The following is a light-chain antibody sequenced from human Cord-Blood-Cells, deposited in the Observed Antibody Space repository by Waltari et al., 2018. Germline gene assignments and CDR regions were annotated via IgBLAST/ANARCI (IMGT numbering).Light chain of an antibody. CDR3: NSRDSSGNHYV. Sequence: SSELTQVPAVSVALGQTVRINCQGDRLSSYYATWYQQKPGQAPVLVIYGKNNRPSGIPDRFSGSSSGNTASLTITGAQAEDEADYYCNSRDSSGNHYVFGTGTKVTVL. V-gene: IGLV3-19*01. CDR1: RLSSYY. J-gene: IGLJ1*01. CDR2: GKN.